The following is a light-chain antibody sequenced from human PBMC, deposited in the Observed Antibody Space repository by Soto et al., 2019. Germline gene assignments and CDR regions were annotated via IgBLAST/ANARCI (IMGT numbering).Light chain of an antibody. V-gene: IGLV1-40*01. CDR2: GNT. J-gene: IGLJ1*01. CDR3: QSYDSSLSVLDV. CDR1: SSNIGAGYE. Sequence: QSVLTQPPSVSGAPGQRVTISCTGSSSNIGAGYEVHWFQQLPGTAPKLLIYGNTNRPSGVPDRFSGSKSDTSASLAITGLQPEDDADYYCQSYDSSLSVLDVFGTGTKLTVL.